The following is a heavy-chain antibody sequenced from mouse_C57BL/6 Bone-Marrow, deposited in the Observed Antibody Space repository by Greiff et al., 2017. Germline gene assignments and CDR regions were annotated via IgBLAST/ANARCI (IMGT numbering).Heavy chain of an antibody. CDR3: ASIIYYYGAWFAY. D-gene: IGHD1-1*01. J-gene: IGHJ3*01. Sequence: VQLKESGPGLVAPSQSLSITCTVSGFSLTSYGVDWVRQSPGKGLEWLGVIWGVGSTNYNSALKSRLSISKDNPNSQVFLKMNSLQTDDTAMYYCASIIYYYGAWFAYWGQGTLVTVSA. V-gene: IGHV2-6*01. CDR1: GFSLTSYG. CDR2: IWGVGST.